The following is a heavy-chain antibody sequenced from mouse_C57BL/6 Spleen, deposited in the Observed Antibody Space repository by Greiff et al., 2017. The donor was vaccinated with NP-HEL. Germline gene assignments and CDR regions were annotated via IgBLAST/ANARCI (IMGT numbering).Heavy chain of an antibody. J-gene: IGHJ4*01. CDR3: STSYYGSPSYAIDY. CDR2: INPSSGYT. CDR1: GYTFTSYT. D-gene: IGHD1-1*01. V-gene: IGHV1-4*01. Sequence: VQLQQSGAELARPGASVKMSCKASGYTFTSYTMHWVKQRPGQGLEWIGYINPSSGYTKYNQKFKDKATLTADKSSSTAYMQLSSLTSEDSAVYYGSTSYYGSPSYAIDYWGQGTSVTVSS.